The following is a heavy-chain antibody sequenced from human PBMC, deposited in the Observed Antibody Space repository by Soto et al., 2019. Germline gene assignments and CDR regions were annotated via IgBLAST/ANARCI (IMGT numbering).Heavy chain of an antibody. J-gene: IGHJ4*02. D-gene: IGHD3-10*01. CDR1: GDTFNFYS. CDR2: VNPIVSMS. V-gene: IGHV1-69*02. Sequence: QVQLVQSGAEVKRPGSSVKVSCKASGDTFNFYSINWVRQAPGLGLEWMGRVNPIVSMSNYAQKFQGRVTMTADKYTSTAYMELSSMRYEDTAIYFCASSYCSGDRAFDYWGQVARVTVSS. CDR3: ASSYCSGDRAFDY.